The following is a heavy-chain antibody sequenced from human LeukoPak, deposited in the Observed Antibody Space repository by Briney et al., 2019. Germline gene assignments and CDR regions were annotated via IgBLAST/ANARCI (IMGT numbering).Heavy chain of an antibody. CDR2: IYYSGST. J-gene: IGHJ6*02. CDR3: AREGRTYGMDV. Sequence: SETLSLTCTVSGGSIGTYYWSWIRQPPGKGLEWIGNIYYSGSTNYNPSLKSRVTISVYTSMNQFSLKLNSVTAADTAVYYCAREGRTYGMDVWGQGTTVTVSS. CDR1: GGSIGTYY. V-gene: IGHV4-59*13.